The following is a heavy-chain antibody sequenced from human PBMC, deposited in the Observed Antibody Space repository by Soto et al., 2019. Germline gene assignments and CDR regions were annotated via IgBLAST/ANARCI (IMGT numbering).Heavy chain of an antibody. J-gene: IGHJ4*02. CDR3: VRPFIVGGSTLGY. CDR2: ISPGSRYP. D-gene: IGHD1-26*01. Sequence: GGSLRLSCAGSGFTFGDSYMSWIRQAPGKGLEWLSYISPGSRYPAYADSVKGRFTISRDNAKRSLYLQMMSLTAEDTAVYYCVRPFIVGGSTLGYWGQGALVTVSS. V-gene: IGHV3-11*06. CDR1: GFTFGDSY.